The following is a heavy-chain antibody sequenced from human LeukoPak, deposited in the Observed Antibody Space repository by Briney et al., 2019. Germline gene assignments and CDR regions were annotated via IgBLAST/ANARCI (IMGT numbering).Heavy chain of an antibody. CDR3: ARLSPRCSSTSCYYYYGMDV. J-gene: IGHJ6*02. D-gene: IGHD2-2*01. CDR2: IYYSGST. Sequence: SETLSLTCTVSGGSISSYYWSWIRQPPGKGLEWSGYIYYSGSTNYNPSLKSRVTISVDTSKNQFSLKLSSVTAAHTAVYYCARLSPRCSSTSCYYYYGMDVWGQGTTVTVSS. CDR1: GGSISSYY. V-gene: IGHV4-59*08.